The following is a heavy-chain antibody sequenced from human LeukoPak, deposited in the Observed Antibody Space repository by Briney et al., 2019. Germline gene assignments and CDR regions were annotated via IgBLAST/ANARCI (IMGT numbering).Heavy chain of an antibody. V-gene: IGHV4-34*01. J-gene: IGHJ1*01. CDR2: INHSGST. D-gene: IGHD3-22*01. CDR3: ARGMVPNFLLRFPF. CDR1: GGSFSGYY. Sequence: SETLSLTCAVYGGSFSGYYCSWIRQPPGKGLEWIGDINHSGSTNYNPSLKSRVTISVDTSKNQISLRLSSVTAADTAVYYCARGMVPNFLLRFPFWGQGSLVTVSS.